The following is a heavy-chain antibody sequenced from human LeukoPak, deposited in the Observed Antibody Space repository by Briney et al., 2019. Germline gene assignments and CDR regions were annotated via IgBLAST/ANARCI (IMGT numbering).Heavy chain of an antibody. CDR2: IIPILGIA. CDR1: GGTFSSYA. D-gene: IGHD4-11*01. V-gene: IGHV1-69*04. CDR3: ARQYYSHGMDV. Sequence: SVTLSCKASGGTFSSYAISWVRQAPGQGLEWMGRIIPILGIANYAQKFQGRVTITADKSTSTAYMELSSLRSEDTAVYYCARQYYSHGMDVWGQGTTVTVSS. J-gene: IGHJ6*02.